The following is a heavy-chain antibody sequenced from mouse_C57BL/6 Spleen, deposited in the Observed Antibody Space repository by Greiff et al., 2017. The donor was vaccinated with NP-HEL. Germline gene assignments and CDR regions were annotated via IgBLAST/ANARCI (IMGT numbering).Heavy chain of an antibody. D-gene: IGHD1-1*01. CDR1: GYTFTDYY. CDR3: ARAGYYGSSQGYFDV. V-gene: IGHV1-75*01. CDR2: IFPGSGST. J-gene: IGHJ1*03. Sequence: VQLQQSGAELVKPGASVKISCKASGYTFTDYYINWVKQRPGQGLEWIGWIFPGSGSTYYNEKFKGKATLTVDKSSSTAYMLLSSLTSEDSAVYFCARAGYYGSSQGYFDVWGTGTTVTVSS.